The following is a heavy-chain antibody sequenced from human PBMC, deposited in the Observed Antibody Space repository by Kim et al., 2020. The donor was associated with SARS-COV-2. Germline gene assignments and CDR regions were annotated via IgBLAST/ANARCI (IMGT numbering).Heavy chain of an antibody. D-gene: IGHD1-26*01. CDR2: VYYNGDS. CDR1: GASINTYY. Sequence: SETLSLTCTVSGASINTYYWSWSRRPPGKGLEWIGYVYYNGDSDYNPSLKSRLTISIDTSKNQFSLKLTSVTAADTAVYYCARAGKMGAAITFDFWGQGKRVTVSA. V-gene: IGHV4-59*01. CDR3: ARAGKMGAAITFDF. J-gene: IGHJ4*02.